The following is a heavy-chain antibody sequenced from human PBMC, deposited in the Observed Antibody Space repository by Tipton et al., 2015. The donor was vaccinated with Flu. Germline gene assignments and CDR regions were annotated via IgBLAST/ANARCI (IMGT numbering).Heavy chain of an antibody. D-gene: IGHD5-12*01. CDR2: IYRGGTT. CDR1: GFTVSSKY. CDR3: ATLGNSGTDGFDI. V-gene: IGHV3-66*02. Sequence: VQLVQSGGGLVQPGGPLRLSCAASGFTVSSKYMGWVRQAPGKGLQWVSVIYRGGTTYVADSVKGRCTISRDNSKNTLYLQWNSLTTEDTAVYYCATLGNSGTDGFDIWGQGTMVTISS. J-gene: IGHJ3*02.